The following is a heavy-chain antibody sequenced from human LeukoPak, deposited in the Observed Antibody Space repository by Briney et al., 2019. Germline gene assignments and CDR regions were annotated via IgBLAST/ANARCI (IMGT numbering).Heavy chain of an antibody. Sequence: GGSLRLSCAASGFSFNYAWMSWVGQAPGKGLEWVGRIRSKTDGGTTDYAAPVKGRFTISRDDSKNTLYLQMNSLKTEDTAVYYCTTATVGFQEWLSQYYFDYWGQGTLVTVSS. CDR2: IRSKTDGGTT. CDR1: GFSFNYAW. J-gene: IGHJ4*02. CDR3: TTATVGFQEWLSQYYFDY. V-gene: IGHV3-15*01. D-gene: IGHD6-19*01.